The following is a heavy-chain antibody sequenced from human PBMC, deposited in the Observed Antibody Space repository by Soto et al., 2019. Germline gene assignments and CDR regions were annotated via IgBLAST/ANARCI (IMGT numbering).Heavy chain of an antibody. J-gene: IGHJ4*02. D-gene: IGHD2-2*01. V-gene: IGHV3-23*01. CDR3: AKDRYQLQFDY. Sequence: GGSLRLSCAASGFTFSSYWMHWVRQAPGKGLEWVSAISGSGGSTYYADSVKGRFTISRDNSKNTLYLQMNSLRAEDTAVYYCAKDRYQLQFDYWGQGTLVTVSS. CDR2: ISGSGGST. CDR1: GFTFSSYW.